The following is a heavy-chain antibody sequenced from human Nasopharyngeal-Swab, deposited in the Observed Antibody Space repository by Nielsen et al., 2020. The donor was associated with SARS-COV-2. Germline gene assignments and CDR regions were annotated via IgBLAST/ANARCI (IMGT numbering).Heavy chain of an antibody. Sequence: GESLKISCAASGFTFSSYAMSWVRQAPGKGLEWVSAISGSGGSTYYADSVKGRFTISRDNSKNTLYLQMNSLRAEDTAVYYCAKDRGWTYSSGWNYFDYWGQGTLVTVFS. CDR1: GFTFSSYA. CDR3: AKDRGWTYSSGWNYFDY. V-gene: IGHV3-23*01. CDR2: ISGSGGST. D-gene: IGHD6-19*01. J-gene: IGHJ4*02.